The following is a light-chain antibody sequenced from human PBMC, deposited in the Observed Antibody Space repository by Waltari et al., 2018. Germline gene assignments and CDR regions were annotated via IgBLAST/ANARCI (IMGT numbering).Light chain of an antibody. Sequence: QSALTQPASVSGSPGQSITISCTGTSSDVGGYNYVSWYQQHPGKAPKLMIYDVSKRPSGVSHRFSGSKSGNTASLTISGLQAEDEADYYCSSYTSSSTLVFGTGTKVTVL. CDR3: SSYTSSSTLV. CDR2: DVS. J-gene: IGLJ1*01. CDR1: SSDVGGYNY. V-gene: IGLV2-14*03.